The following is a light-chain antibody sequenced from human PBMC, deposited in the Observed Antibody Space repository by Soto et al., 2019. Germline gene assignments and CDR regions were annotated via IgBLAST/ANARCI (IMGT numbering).Light chain of an antibody. CDR3: CSDAGRSTYV. J-gene: IGLJ1*01. Sequence: QSSLTNAASVSGSPGQSITIARIVGSYNFVSWYQQHPGKAPKALIYEVSKRPSGVSDRFPGSKSGNTASLTISGLQAEDEADYYCCSDAGRSTYVFGTGTKVTVL. CDR1: GSYNF. CDR2: EVS. V-gene: IGLV2-23*02.